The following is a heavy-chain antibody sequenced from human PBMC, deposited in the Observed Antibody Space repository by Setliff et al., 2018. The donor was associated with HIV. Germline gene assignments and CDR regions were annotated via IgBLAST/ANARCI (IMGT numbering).Heavy chain of an antibody. V-gene: IGHV3-72*01. J-gene: IGHJ6*03. CDR1: GFTFSDHY. Sequence: GGSLRLSCAASGFTFSDHYMDWVRQAPGKGLEWVGRTRKKFNSYTTESAAYVKGRFTISRDDSKNSLYLQMNSLKTEDTAVYYCTRGRLLWYGSYYYYYMDVWGKGTTVTVSS. CDR2: TRKKFNSYTT. D-gene: IGHD3-10*01. CDR3: TRGRLLWYGSYYYYYMDV.